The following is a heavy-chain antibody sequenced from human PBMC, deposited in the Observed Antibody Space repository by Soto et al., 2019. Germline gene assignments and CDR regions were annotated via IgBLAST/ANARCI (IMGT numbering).Heavy chain of an antibody. Sequence: EVQLLESGGGLVQPGGSLRLSCAASGFTFSSYAMSWVRQAPGKGLEWVSATSGSGGSTYYADSVKGRFTISRDNSKNTLYLQMNSLGAEDTAVYYCAKDRRHYDFWCGYYTGNWFDPWGQGTLVTVSS. D-gene: IGHD3-3*01. CDR3: AKDRRHYDFWCGYYTGNWFDP. CDR1: GFTFSSYA. J-gene: IGHJ5*02. CDR2: TSGSGGST. V-gene: IGHV3-23*01.